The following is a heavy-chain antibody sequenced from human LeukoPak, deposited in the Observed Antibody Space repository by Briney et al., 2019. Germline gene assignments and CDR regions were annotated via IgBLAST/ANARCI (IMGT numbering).Heavy chain of an antibody. CDR3: AKDREYCSGWCLGNYFDY. CDR1: GFTFICYA. J-gene: IGHJ4*02. Sequence: GGPLRLSCAASGFTFICYAMSWVPQAPGKGLDLVSPISGGSTYYAESVKGRFTISRDNSKNTLYLQMNSLRAEDTAVYYCAKDREYCSGWCLGNYFDYWGQGTLVTVSS. V-gene: IGHV3-23*01. CDR2: ISGGST. D-gene: IGHD6-19*01.